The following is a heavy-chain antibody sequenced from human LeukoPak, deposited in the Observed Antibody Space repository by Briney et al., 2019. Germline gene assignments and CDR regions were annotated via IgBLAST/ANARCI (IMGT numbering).Heavy chain of an antibody. V-gene: IGHV4-59*08. CDR3: ARSRYDFWSGYFGFDY. CDR1: GDSISIYY. J-gene: IGHJ4*02. CDR2: FFYTGST. D-gene: IGHD3-3*01. Sequence: SETLSLTCSVSGDSISIYYWIWLRQSPGKGLEWIGYFFYTGSTNYNHSLKSRVHMSVDTSKNQVSLKLSSVTAANTVVYYCARSRYDFWSGYFGFDYWGQGTLVTVSS.